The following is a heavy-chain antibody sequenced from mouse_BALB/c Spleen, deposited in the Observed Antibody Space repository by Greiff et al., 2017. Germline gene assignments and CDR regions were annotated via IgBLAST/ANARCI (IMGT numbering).Heavy chain of an antibody. CDR3: ARDRTTSFFAY. D-gene: IGHD2-12*01. CDR2: INSNGGST. Sequence: EVQLVESGGGLVQPGGSLKLSCAASGFTFSSYGMSWVRQTPDKRLELVATINSNGGSTYYPDSVKGRFTISRDNAKNTLYLQMSSLKSEDTAMYYCARDRTTSFFAYWGQGTLVTVSA. J-gene: IGHJ3*01. V-gene: IGHV5-6-3*01. CDR1: GFTFSSYG.